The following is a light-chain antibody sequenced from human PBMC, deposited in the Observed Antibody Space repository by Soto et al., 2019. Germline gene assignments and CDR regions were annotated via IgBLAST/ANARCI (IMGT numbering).Light chain of an antibody. CDR1: QSISSY. CDR3: QQSYSTPV. CDR2: AAS. J-gene: IGKJ4*01. Sequence: DIQMTQSPSSLSASVGDRVTITCRASQSISSYLNWYQQKPGKAPKLLIYAASSLQSGVPSRFSGSGSGTDFTLTISSLQPQHFATYYCQQSYSTPVFGGGTK. V-gene: IGKV1-39*01.